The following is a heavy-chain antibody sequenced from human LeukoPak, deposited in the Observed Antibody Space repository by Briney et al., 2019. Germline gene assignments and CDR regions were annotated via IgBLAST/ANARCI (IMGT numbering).Heavy chain of an antibody. CDR2: INPIVGAP. V-gene: IGHV1-69*04. D-gene: IGHD3-3*01. CDR3: ASPSSHYDVWRGYSMFQL. Sequence: SVKVSCKASGGTFSSHVISWVRQAPGQGLEWMRRINPIVGAPIYAQKLQGRVTITADKSTSTAYIELSSLGSEDTAVYYCASPSSHYDVWRGYSMFQLRGQGTLVIVSS. J-gene: IGHJ1*01. CDR1: GGTFSSHV.